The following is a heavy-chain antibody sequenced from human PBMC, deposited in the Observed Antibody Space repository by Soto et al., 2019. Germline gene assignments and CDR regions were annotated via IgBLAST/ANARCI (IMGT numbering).Heavy chain of an antibody. J-gene: IGHJ5*02. CDR3: ARGAYCGGDCYMTT. CDR1: GFTFSSYW. D-gene: IGHD2-21*02. CDR2: INSDGSST. Sequence: GGSLRLSCAASGFTFSSYWMHWVRQAPGKGLVWVSRINSDGSSTSYADSVKGRFTISRDNAKNTLYLQMNSLRAEDTAVYYCARGAYCGGDCYMTTWGQGTMGTVSS. V-gene: IGHV3-74*01.